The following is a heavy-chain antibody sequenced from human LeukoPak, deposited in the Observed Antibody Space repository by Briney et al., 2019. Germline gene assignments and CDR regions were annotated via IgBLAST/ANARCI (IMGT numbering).Heavy chain of an antibody. Sequence: GASVKVSCKASGYTFTGYGISWVRQAPGQGLEWMGWISAYNGNTNYAQKLQGRVTMTADTSTSTAYMELRSLRSDDTAVYYCARDRGYSSSPYYFDYWGQGTLVTVSS. CDR3: ARDRGYSSSPYYFDY. J-gene: IGHJ4*02. CDR1: GYTFTGYG. D-gene: IGHD6-13*01. V-gene: IGHV1-18*01. CDR2: ISAYNGNT.